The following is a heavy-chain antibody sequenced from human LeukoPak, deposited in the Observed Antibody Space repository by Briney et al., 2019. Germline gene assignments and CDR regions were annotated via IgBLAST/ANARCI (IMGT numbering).Heavy chain of an antibody. D-gene: IGHD4-11*01. J-gene: IGHJ6*03. Sequence: SETLCLTRAVYVESLSGYYSRWVPDPPAKGREWIGEINHSGNTYYNPSLKSRVTIAVDTSKNQFSLKLSSVTAADTAVYYCARNSNPQNPHYYYYMDVWGKGTTVTVSS. CDR2: INHSGNT. V-gene: IGHV4-34*01. CDR3: ARNSNPQNPHYYYYMDV. CDR1: VESLSGYY.